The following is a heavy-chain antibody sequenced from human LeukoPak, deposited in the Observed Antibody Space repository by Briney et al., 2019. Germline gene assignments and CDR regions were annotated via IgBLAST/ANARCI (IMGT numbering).Heavy chain of an antibody. Sequence: PGGSLRLSCAASGFTFSSYAMSWVRQAPGKGLEWVSAISGSGGSTYYADSVKGRFTISRDNSKNTLYLQMNSLRAEDTAVYYCASNPEDYYGSGSYSYGRDYWGQGTLVTVSS. CDR1: GFTFSSYA. CDR2: ISGSGGST. CDR3: ASNPEDYYGSGSYSYGRDY. D-gene: IGHD3-10*01. V-gene: IGHV3-23*01. J-gene: IGHJ4*02.